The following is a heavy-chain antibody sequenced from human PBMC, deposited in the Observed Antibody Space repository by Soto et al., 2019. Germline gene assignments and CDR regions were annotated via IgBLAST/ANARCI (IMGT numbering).Heavy chain of an antibody. Sequence: GGSLRLSCAASGFTFSSYGMHWVRQAPGKGLEWVAFISYDGSNQYYADSVKGRFTISRDNSKNTLYLQMNSLRAEDTAVYYCAKDFYYASGTPGGMDVWGQGTTVTVS. CDR1: GFTFSSYG. D-gene: IGHD3-10*01. J-gene: IGHJ6*02. V-gene: IGHV3-30*18. CDR2: ISYDGSNQ. CDR3: AKDFYYASGTPGGMDV.